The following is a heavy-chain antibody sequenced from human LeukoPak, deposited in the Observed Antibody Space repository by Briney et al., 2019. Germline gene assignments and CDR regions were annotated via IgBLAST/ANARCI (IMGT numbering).Heavy chain of an antibody. V-gene: IGHV1-8*01. D-gene: IGHD5-18*01. Sequence: GASVKVSCKASGYTFTSYDINWVRQAPGQGLEWMGWMNPNSGNTGYAQKFQGRVTMTRNTSISTAYMELSSLRSEDTAVYYCARVPVQLWPRGGAFDIWGQGTMVTVSS. CDR2: MNPNSGNT. CDR3: ARVPVQLWPRGGAFDI. CDR1: GYTFTSYD. J-gene: IGHJ3*02.